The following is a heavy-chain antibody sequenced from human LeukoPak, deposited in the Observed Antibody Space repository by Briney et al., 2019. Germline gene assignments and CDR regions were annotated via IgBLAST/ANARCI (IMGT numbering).Heavy chain of an antibody. CDR1: GDSISSNNW. J-gene: IGHJ4*02. V-gene: IGHV4-4*02. CDR3: ARESSYGSGSYYKGPFDY. Sequence: SGTLSLTCAVSGDSISSNNWWSWVRQPPGKGLEWIGEIYHSGSTNYNPSLKSRVTISVDKSENQFSVKLSSVTAADTAVYYCARESSYGSGSYYKGPFDYWGQGTLVTVSS. CDR2: IYHSGST. D-gene: IGHD3-10*01.